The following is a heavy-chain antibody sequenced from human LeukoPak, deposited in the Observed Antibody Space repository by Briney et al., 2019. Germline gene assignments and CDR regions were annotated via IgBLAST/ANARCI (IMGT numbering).Heavy chain of an antibody. J-gene: IGHJ5*02. CDR2: IYYSGST. Sequence: PSETLSLTCSVSGGSISSSIYYWGWIRQPPGKGLEWIGSIYYSGSTYFNPSLKSRVTISVDTSKNQFSLKLSSVTAADTAVYYCAREEGYCSSTSCYANWFDPWGQGTLVTVSS. V-gene: IGHV4-39*07. D-gene: IGHD2-2*01. CDR3: AREEGYCSSTSCYANWFDP. CDR1: GGSISSSIYY.